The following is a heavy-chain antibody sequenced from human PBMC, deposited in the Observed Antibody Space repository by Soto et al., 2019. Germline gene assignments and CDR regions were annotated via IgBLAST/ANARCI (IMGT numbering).Heavy chain of an antibody. V-gene: IGHV3-33*01. CDR1: GFTFSGHA. J-gene: IGHJ6*02. Sequence: QVQLVESGGGVAQPGRSLRLSCTVSGFTFSGHAMHWVRQAPGKGLEWVTQIWYDGSNKYYAESVKGRFTISRDNSXNTLYLQMNSLRVEDTAVYYCARDGQGLAPYALDVWGQGTSVTVSS. CDR3: ARDGQGLAPYALDV. D-gene: IGHD6-19*01. CDR2: IWYDGSNK.